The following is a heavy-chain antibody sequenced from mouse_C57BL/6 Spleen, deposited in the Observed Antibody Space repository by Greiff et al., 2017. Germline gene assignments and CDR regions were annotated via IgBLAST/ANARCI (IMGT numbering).Heavy chain of an antibody. J-gene: IGHJ1*03. D-gene: IGHD1-1*01. V-gene: IGHV5-4*03. CDR1: GFTFSSYA. CDR2: ISDGGSYT. CDR3: ARNYGSGGYWYFDV. Sequence: EVMLVESGGGLVKPGGSLKLSCAASGFTFSSYAMSWVRQTPEKRLEWVATISDGGSYTYYPANVQGRFTISRDNAKNNLYLQMSHLTSEDTAMYYCARNYGSGGYWYFDVWGTGTTVTVSS.